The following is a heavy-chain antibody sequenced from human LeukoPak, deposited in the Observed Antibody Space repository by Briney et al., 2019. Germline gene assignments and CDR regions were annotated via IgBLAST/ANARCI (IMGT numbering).Heavy chain of an antibody. CDR2: IYYSGST. Sequence: SETLSLTCTVSGGSISSYYWSWIRQPPGKGLEWIGYIYYSGSTNYNPSLKSRVTISVDTSKNQFSLKRSSVTAADTAVYYCARGGYLVSYWGQGTLVTVSS. V-gene: IGHV4-59*01. J-gene: IGHJ4*02. CDR1: GGSISSYY. D-gene: IGHD5-12*01. CDR3: ARGGYLVSY.